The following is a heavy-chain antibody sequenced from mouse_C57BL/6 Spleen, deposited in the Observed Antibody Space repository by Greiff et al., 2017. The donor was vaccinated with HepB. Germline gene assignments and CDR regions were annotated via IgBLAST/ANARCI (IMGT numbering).Heavy chain of an antibody. D-gene: IGHD1-1*01. V-gene: IGHV1-7*01. CDR3: ARSGLGYYGSSYGWYFDV. Sequence: QVQLQQSGAELAKPGASVKLSCKASGYTFTSYWMHWVKQRPGQGLEWIGYINPSSGYTKYNQKFKDKATLTADKSSSTAYMQLSSLTYEDSAVYYCARSGLGYYGSSYGWYFDVWGTGTTVTVSS. CDR2: INPSSGYT. CDR1: GYTFTSYW. J-gene: IGHJ1*03.